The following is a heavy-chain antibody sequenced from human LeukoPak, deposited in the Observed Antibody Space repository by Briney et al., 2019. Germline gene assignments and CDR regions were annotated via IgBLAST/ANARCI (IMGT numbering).Heavy chain of an antibody. CDR3: ARDPESGYYYYYGMDV. CDR1: GESVSINSAA. CDR2: TYYRSKWYN. D-gene: IGHD1-14*01. J-gene: IGHJ6*02. V-gene: IGHV6-1*01. Sequence: SQTLSLTCAISGESVSINSAAWNWIRQSPSRGLEWLGRTYYRSKWYNDYAVSVKSRITINPDTSKNQFSLQLNSVTPEDTAVYYCARDPESGYYYYYGMDVWGQGTTVTVSS.